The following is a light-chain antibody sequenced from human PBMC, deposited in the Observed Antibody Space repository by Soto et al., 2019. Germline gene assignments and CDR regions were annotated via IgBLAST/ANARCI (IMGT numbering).Light chain of an antibody. CDR3: QQYGSSPLT. CDR2: GAS. V-gene: IGKV3-20*01. J-gene: IGKJ4*01. CDR1: QSVSSSY. Sequence: DIVLTQSPGPLSLSPGERATLSCRASQSVSSSYLAWYQQKPGQAPRLLIYGASSRATGIPDRFSGSWSGTDFTLTISRLEPEDFAVYYCQQYGSSPLTFGGGTKVDIK.